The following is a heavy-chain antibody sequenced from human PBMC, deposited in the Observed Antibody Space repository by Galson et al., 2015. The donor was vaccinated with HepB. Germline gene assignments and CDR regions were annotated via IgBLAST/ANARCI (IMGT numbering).Heavy chain of an antibody. CDR1: GFTFSSYS. D-gene: IGHD4-23*01. V-gene: IGHV3-21*01. CDR3: ARVRSTVVNDWYFDV. CDR2: ISSSSSYI. Sequence: SLRLSCAASGFTFSSYSMNWVRQAPGKGLEWVSSISSSSSYIHYADSMKGRFTMSRDNAKTSLYLQINSLRAEDTAVYYCARVRSTVVNDWYFDVWGRGTLVTVSS. J-gene: IGHJ2*01.